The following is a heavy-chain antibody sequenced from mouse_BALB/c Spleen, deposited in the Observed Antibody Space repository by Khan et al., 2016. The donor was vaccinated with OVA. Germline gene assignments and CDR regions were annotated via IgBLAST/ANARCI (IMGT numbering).Heavy chain of an antibody. V-gene: IGHV9-3-1*01. CDR3: VRFHVGY. Sequence: QIQLVQSGPELKKPGETVKISCKAFGYTFKDYVMNWVKQSPGEGLKWMGWMNTYTGEPTYADDFEGRFAFYLETSANTAYLQISSLKDEDTATXFCVRFHVGYWGQGTALTVSS. J-gene: IGHJ2*01. CDR2: MNTYTGEP. CDR1: GYTFKDYV.